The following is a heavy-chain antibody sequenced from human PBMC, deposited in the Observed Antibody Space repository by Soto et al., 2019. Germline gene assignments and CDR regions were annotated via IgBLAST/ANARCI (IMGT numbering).Heavy chain of an antibody. CDR3: ARDLSHGGDV. CDR1: GFTFSSYS. V-gene: IGHV3-48*02. D-gene: IGHD2-15*01. J-gene: IGHJ6*02. CDR2: ISGSSSTI. Sequence: EVQLVESGGGLVQPGGSLRLSCAASGFTFSSYSMNWVRQAPGKGLEWVSYISGSSSTIYYADSVKGRFTISRDNAKNSLYLQMNRLRDEDTAVYYCARDLSHGGDVWGQGTTVTVSS.